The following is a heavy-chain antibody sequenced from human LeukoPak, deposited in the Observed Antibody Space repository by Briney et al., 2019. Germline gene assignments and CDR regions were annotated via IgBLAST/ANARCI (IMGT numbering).Heavy chain of an antibody. J-gene: IGHJ6*03. Sequence: ASVKVSCKASGYTFTGYYMHWVRQAPGQGLEWMGWVNPNSGGTNYAQKFQGRVTMTRDTSISTAYMELSRLRSDDTAVYYCTRGGFLTVTTSYYYYYYYMDVWGKGTTVTVSS. CDR3: TRGGFLTVTTSYYYYYYYMDV. D-gene: IGHD4-11*01. V-gene: IGHV1-2*02. CDR1: GYTFTGYY. CDR2: VNPNSGGT.